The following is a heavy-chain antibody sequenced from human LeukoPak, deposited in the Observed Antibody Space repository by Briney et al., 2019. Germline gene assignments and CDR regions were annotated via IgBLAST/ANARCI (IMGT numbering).Heavy chain of an antibody. D-gene: IGHD4-17*01. CDR2: INAGNGNT. V-gene: IGHV1-3*01. CDR1: GYTFTSYA. CDR3: ARDLVYGDYFDY. J-gene: IGHJ4*02. Sequence: ASVKVSCKASGYTFTSYAMHWVRQAPGQRLEWMGWINAGNGNTKYSQKFQGRVTITRDTSASTAYMELSSLRSEDTAVYYCARDLVYGDYFDYWGQGTLVTVSS.